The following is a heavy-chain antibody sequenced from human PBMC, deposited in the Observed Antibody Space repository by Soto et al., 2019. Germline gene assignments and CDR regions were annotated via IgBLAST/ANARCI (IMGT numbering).Heavy chain of an antibody. J-gene: IGHJ5*02. V-gene: IGHV3-21*01. D-gene: IGHD3-10*01. CDR1: GFTFSSYS. Sequence: TGGSLRLSCAASGFTFSSYSMNWVRQAPGKGLEWVSSISSSSSYIYYADSVKGRFTISRDNAKNSLYLQMNSLRAEDTAVYYCAREPRDYYGSGSNLKGWFDPWGQGTLVTVSS. CDR2: ISSSSSYI. CDR3: AREPRDYYGSGSNLKGWFDP.